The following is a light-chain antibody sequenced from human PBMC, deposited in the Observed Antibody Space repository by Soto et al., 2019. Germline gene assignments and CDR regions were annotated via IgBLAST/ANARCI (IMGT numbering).Light chain of an antibody. CDR1: QSVSSN. Sequence: APAPRSVCVARRERATLYCRARQSVSSNLAWYQQKPGQAPRLLIYGASTRATGIPARFSGSGSGTEFTLTISSLQSEDFAVYYCQQYNNWWTFGQGTKVDIK. CDR2: GAS. J-gene: IGKJ1*01. CDR3: QQYNNWWT. V-gene: IGKV3-15*01.